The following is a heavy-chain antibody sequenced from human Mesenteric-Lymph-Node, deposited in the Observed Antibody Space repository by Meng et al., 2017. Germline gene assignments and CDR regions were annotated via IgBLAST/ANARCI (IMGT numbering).Heavy chain of an antibody. CDR3: ARERGREVGLFDF. D-gene: IGHD3-10*01. Sequence: QPQLQDAGPGLVQLAGTLALACGVSGDSIDNSKWWAWLRQSPGRGLEWIGEISNTYRTVYNPSLKRRLRISMDKSKNQFSLTLYSVTAADTAIYYCARERGREVGLFDFWGRGALVTVSS. J-gene: IGHJ1*01. V-gene: IGHV4-4*02. CDR1: GDSIDNSKW. CDR2: ISNTYRT.